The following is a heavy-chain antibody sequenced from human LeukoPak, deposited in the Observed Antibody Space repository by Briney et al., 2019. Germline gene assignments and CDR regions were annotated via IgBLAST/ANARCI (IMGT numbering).Heavy chain of an antibody. D-gene: IGHD4-23*01. CDR1: GFTFNTYG. CDR2: ISGSGGAT. J-gene: IGHJ6*03. Sequence: GGSLRLSCAASGFTFNTYGMSWVRQAPGKGLEWVSGISGSGGATYYADSVKGRFTISRDNSKNTLYLQMNSLRAEDTAVYYCAKALGNTVVTPGYMDVWGKGTTVTVSS. CDR3: AKALGNTVVTPGYMDV. V-gene: IGHV3-23*01.